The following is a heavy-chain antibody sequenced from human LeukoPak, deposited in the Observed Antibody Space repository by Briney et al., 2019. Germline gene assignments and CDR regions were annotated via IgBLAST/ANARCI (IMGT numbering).Heavy chain of an antibody. Sequence: SETLSLTCTVSGGSISSYYWSWIRQPPGKGPEWIGYIYYSGGTNYNPSLKSRVTISVDTSKNQFSLKLSSVTAVDTAVYYCARGPVGGATYYDGDAFDIWGQGTMVTVSS. V-gene: IGHV4-59*01. CDR2: IYYSGGT. J-gene: IGHJ3*02. D-gene: IGHD1-26*01. CDR3: ARGPVGGATYYDGDAFDI. CDR1: GGSISSYY.